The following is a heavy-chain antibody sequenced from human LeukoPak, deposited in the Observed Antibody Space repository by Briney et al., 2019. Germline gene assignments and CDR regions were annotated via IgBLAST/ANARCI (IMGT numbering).Heavy chain of an antibody. V-gene: IGHV4-59*01. D-gene: IGHD6-13*01. CDR3: ASSIVATGNRPFDN. CDR1: GGSISTYY. Sequence: SETLSLTCTVSGGSISTYYWSWIRRPPGKGLEWIGYIHYSGSTKYNPSLKSRVTISVDTSKNQFSLKLSSVTAADTAVYYCASSIVATGNRPFDNWGQGTLVIVTS. CDR2: IHYSGST. J-gene: IGHJ4*02.